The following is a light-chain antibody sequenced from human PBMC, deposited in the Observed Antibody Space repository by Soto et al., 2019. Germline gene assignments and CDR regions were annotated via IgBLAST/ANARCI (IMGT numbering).Light chain of an antibody. Sequence: SYELTQPPSVSVAPGQTASITCGGDNLGTKSVHWYQHNPGQAPVLVVYDDTERPAGIPDRFSGSNSGNTATLTITRVEAGHEADYYCGVWDSSLSAGVFGGGTKLTVL. V-gene: IGLV3-21*02. CDR2: DDT. J-gene: IGLJ3*02. CDR1: NLGTKS. CDR3: GVWDSSLSAGV.